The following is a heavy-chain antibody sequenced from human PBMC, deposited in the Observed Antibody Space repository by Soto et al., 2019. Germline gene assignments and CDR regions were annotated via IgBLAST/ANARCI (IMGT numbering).Heavy chain of an antibody. CDR3: AKDPLNYRIYYYYYMDV. V-gene: IGHV3-30*18. CDR1: GFTFSSYG. CDR2: ISYDGSNK. Sequence: PGGSLRLSCAASGFTFSSYGMHWVRQAPGKGLEWVAVISYDGSNKYYADSVKGRFTISRDNSKNTPYLQMNSLRAEDTAVYYCAKDPLNYRIYYYYYMDVWGKGTTVTVSS. D-gene: IGHD1-26*01. J-gene: IGHJ6*03.